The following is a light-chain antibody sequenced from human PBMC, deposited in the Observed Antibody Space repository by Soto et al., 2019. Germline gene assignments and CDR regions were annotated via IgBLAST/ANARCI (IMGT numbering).Light chain of an antibody. CDR3: QQYAGSPRK. CDR1: QNLGTLY. J-gene: IGKJ1*01. V-gene: IGKV3-20*01. Sequence: EIVLTHSQGTLSLAPGERGTLSCRASQNLGTLYLAWFQPKSGQAPRLLIYSASRRATGIPDRFTGSGSGTDFTLTINRVEPEDCAVYFCQQYAGSPRKCGQGTTVDIK. CDR2: SAS.